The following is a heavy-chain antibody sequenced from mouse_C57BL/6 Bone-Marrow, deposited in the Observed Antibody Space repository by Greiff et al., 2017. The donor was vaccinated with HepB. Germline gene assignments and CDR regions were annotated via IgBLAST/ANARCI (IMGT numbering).Heavy chain of an antibody. CDR3: AREGYDYDAWFAY. J-gene: IGHJ3*01. V-gene: IGHV1-52*01. Sequence: QVQLKQPGAELVRPGSSVKLSCKASGYTFTSYWMHWVKQRPIQGLEWIGNIDPSDSETHYNQKFKDKATFTVDKSSSTAYMQLSSLTSEDSAVYYCAREGYDYDAWFAYWGQGTLVTVSA. CDR1: GYTFTSYW. CDR2: IDPSDSET. D-gene: IGHD2-4*01.